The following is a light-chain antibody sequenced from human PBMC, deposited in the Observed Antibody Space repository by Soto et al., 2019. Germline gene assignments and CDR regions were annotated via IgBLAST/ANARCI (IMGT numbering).Light chain of an antibody. CDR1: QSISSY. V-gene: IGKV1-39*01. CDR3: QQSYSTPQT. J-gene: IGKJ1*01. CDR2: AAS. Sequence: CLASQSISSYLNWYQQKPGKAPKLLIYAASSLQSGVPSRFSGSGSGTDFTLTISSLQPEDFATYYCQQSYSTPQTFGQGTKVDI.